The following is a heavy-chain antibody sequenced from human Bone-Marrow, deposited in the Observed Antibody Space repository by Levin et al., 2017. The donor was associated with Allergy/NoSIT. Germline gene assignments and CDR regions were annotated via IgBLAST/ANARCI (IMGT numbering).Heavy chain of an antibody. CDR2: ISYDGSNK. CDR3: ARDGVAVAGHHDAFDI. V-gene: IGHV3-30-3*01. D-gene: IGHD6-19*01. CDR1: GFTFSSSA. Sequence: LSLTCAASGFTFSSSAMHWVRQAPGKGLEWVAVISYDGSNKYYADSVKGRFTISRDNSKNTLYLQMNSLRAEDTAVYYCARDGVAVAGHHDAFDIWGQGTMVTVSS. J-gene: IGHJ3*02.